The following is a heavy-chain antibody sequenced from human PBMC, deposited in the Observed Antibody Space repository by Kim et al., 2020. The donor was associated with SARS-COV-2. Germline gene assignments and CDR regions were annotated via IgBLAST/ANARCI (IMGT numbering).Heavy chain of an antibody. CDR2: ISYDGSNK. D-gene: IGHD5-18*01. J-gene: IGHJ6*02. CDR3: ARDRRYSYGQGVRYYYGMDV. Sequence: GGSLRLSCAASGFTFSSYAMHWVRQAPGKGLEWVAVISYDGSNKYYADSVKGRFTISRDNSKNTLYLQMNSLRAEDTAVYYCARDRRYSYGQGVRYYYGMDVWGQGTTVTVSS. V-gene: IGHV3-30*04. CDR1: GFTFSSYA.